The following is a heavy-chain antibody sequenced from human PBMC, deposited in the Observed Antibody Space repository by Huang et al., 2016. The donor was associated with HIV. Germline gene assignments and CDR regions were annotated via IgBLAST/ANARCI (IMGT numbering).Heavy chain of an antibody. J-gene: IGHJ4*02. CDR2: IYYRGST. CDR3: ARLPGSITMIRGVITDPY. D-gene: IGHD3-10*01. Sequence: QLQLQESGPGLVKPLETLSLTCTVSGGSIRSDNYYWGWIRQPPGKGLEWIGSIYYRGSTYYNPSLRRRVTITVDTSKNHFSLRMRSVTAADTAVYYCARLPGSITMIRGVITDPYWGQGTLVTVSS. V-gene: IGHV4-39*02. CDR1: GGSIRSDNYY.